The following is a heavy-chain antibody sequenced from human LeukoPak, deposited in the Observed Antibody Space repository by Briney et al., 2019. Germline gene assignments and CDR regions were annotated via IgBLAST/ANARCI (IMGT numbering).Heavy chain of an antibody. CDR2: IHSGGNT. D-gene: IGHD2-2*01. Sequence: PGRSLRLSCAASGFTVSDIYITWVRQSPGKGLEWVSLIHSGGNTYYADSVNGRFTISRDNSKNTLYLQMNSLTVEDTAVYYCAREVGTSPGLDNWGQGTLVTVSS. CDR1: GFTVSDIY. J-gene: IGHJ4*02. V-gene: IGHV3-66*02. CDR3: AREVGTSPGLDN.